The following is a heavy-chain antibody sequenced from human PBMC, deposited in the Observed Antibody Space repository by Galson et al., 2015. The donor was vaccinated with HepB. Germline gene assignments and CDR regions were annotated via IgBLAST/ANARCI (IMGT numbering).Heavy chain of an antibody. CDR2: IDPSDSYT. CDR1: GYSFTSYW. D-gene: IGHD3-10*01. J-gene: IGHJ4*02. CDR3: ARHLGEVSPDFDY. Sequence: QSGAEVKKPGESLSISCKGSGYSFTSYWISWVRQMPGKGLEWMGRIDPSDSYTNYRPSFQGHVTMSADKSINTAFLQWSSLKASDTAMYYCARHLGEVSPDFDYWGQGTLVTVSS. V-gene: IGHV5-10-1*01.